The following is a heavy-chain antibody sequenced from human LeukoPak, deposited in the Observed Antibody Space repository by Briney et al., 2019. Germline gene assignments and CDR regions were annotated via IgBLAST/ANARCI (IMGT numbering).Heavy chain of an antibody. CDR1: GFTFSSYS. CDR3: ARDTVSQNYYYYYGMDV. J-gene: IGHJ6*02. V-gene: IGHV3-48*02. Sequence: GGSLRLSCAASGFTFSSYSMNWVRQAPGKGLECVSYISSSSSTIYYADSVKGRFTISTDNAKNSLYLQMNSLRDEDTAMYYCARDTVSQNYYYYYGMDVWGQGTTVTVSS. CDR2: ISSSSSTI. D-gene: IGHD3-16*02.